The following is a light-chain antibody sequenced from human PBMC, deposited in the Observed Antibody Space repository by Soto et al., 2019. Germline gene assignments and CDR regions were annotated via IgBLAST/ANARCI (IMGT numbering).Light chain of an antibody. J-gene: IGKJ4*01. CDR3: QQYNSDPT. CDR2: KTS. V-gene: IGKV1-5*03. Sequence: DIQMTQSPSTLSASVGDRVNITCRASQFISYWLAWYQQQPGKGPTLLIYKTSILESGAPSRFSGSGAGTEFSLSLVTLQPDDLATYYCQQYNSDPTFGGGTKVEVK. CDR1: QFISYW.